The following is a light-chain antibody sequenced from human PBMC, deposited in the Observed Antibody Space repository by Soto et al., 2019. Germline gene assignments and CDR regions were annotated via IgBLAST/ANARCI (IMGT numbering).Light chain of an antibody. CDR3: QSYDSSLSGYV. J-gene: IGLJ1*01. CDR1: NSNIGADFG. Sequence: QSVLTQPPSVSGAPGLRVTIACTGNNSNIGADFGVHWYRHLPGTAPKLLIFNDHNRPSGVPDRFSGSKSGTSASLAITGLQTEDEADYYCQSYDSSLSGYVFGSGTKLTVL. V-gene: IGLV1-40*01. CDR2: NDH.